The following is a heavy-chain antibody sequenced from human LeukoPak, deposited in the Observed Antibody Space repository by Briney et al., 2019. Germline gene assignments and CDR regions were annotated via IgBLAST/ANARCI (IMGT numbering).Heavy chain of an antibody. Sequence: GGSLRLSCAASGFTFSSYGMHWVRQAPGKGLEWMAVISYDGSNKYYADSVKGRFTISRDNYKNTLYLQMNSLRAEDTAVYYCAKARGSGYFYTYDYWGQGTLVTVSS. V-gene: IGHV3-30*18. J-gene: IGHJ4*02. CDR2: ISYDGSNK. CDR3: AKARGSGYFYTYDY. D-gene: IGHD3-22*01. CDR1: GFTFSSYG.